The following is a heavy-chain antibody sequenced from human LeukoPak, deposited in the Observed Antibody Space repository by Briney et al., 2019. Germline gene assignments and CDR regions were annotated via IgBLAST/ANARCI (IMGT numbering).Heavy chain of an antibody. D-gene: IGHD3-10*01. V-gene: IGHV4-30-4*01. CDR1: GGSISSGDYY. Sequence: SETLSLTCTVSGGSISSGDYYWSWIRQPPGKGLEWIGYIYYSGSTYYNPSLKSRVTISVDTSKNQFSLKLSSVTAADTAVYYCARDNYYGPGAVQGPGPNWFDPWGQGTLVTVSS. CDR2: IYYSGST. J-gene: IGHJ5*02. CDR3: ARDNYYGPGAVQGPGPNWFDP.